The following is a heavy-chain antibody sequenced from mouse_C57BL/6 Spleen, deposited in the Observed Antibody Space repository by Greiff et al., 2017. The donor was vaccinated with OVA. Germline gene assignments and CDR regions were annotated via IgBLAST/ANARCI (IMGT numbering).Heavy chain of an antibody. J-gene: IGHJ2*01. V-gene: IGHV2-2*01. CDR3: ARNSPYYYDRSPYYFDY. CDR1: GFSLTSYG. CDR2: IWSGGST. D-gene: IGHD2-4*01. Sequence: VQRVESGPGLVQPSQSLSITCTVSGFSLTSYGVHWVRQSPGQGLEWLGVIWSGGSTDYNAAFISRLSISKDNSKSQVFFKMNSLQADDTAIYYCARNSPYYYDRSPYYFDYWGQGTTLTVSS.